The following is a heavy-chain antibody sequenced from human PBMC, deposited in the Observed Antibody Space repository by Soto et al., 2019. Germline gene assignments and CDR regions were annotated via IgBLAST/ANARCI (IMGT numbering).Heavy chain of an antibody. V-gene: IGHV1-69*01. J-gene: IGHJ4*02. CDR3: ARDGTESYEYGLGSYYNPRPFDY. D-gene: IGHD3-10*01. Sequence: QVQLVQSGAEVKKPGSSVTVSCKASGGTFSSYAISWVRQAPGQGLEWMGGIIPIFGTANYAQKFQGRVTITADESTSTAYMELSSLRSEYKAVYYCARDGTESYEYGLGSYYNPRPFDYWGQGTLVTVSS. CDR2: IIPIFGTA. CDR1: GGTFSSYA.